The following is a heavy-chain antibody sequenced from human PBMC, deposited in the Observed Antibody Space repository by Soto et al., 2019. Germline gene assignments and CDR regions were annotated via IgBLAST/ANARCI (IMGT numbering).Heavy chain of an antibody. CDR1: GYTFTVYY. Sequence: SVKVSCKASGYTFTVYYLHWVRQAPGQGLEWMGWIHPNSGGTHYAQKFQGWVTMTRDTSISTVYMELSRLRSEDTAVYYCARAISRDLIIFLNYRGKGTRVTVSS. CDR3: ARAISRDLIIFLNY. J-gene: IGHJ4*02. CDR2: IHPNSGGT. D-gene: IGHD3-3*02. V-gene: IGHV1-2*04.